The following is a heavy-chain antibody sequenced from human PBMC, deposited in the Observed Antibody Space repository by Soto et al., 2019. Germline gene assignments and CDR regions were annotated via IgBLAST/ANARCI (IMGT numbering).Heavy chain of an antibody. Sequence: QVQLVESGGGVVQPGRSLRLSCAASAFTFSSYGMHWVRQAPGKGLEWVAVISYDGSNKYYADSVKGRFTISRDNSKNTLYLQMNSLRAEDTAVYYCAKDRLSGVGASLRTYSDYWGQGTLVTVSS. CDR2: ISYDGSNK. CDR3: AKDRLSGVGASLRTYSDY. CDR1: AFTFSSYG. D-gene: IGHD1-26*01. V-gene: IGHV3-30*18. J-gene: IGHJ4*02.